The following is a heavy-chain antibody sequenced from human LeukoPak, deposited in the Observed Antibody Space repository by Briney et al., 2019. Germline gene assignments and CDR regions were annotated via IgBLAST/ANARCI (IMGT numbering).Heavy chain of an antibody. CDR2: MNPNSGGT. J-gene: IGHJ6*02. CDR1: GYPFTTYD. D-gene: IGHD3-3*01. V-gene: IGHV1-8*01. CDR3: ARGAIFGVTTRGHGMDV. Sequence: GASVKVSCKASGYPFTTYDINWVRQAPGQGLEWVAWMNPNSGGTVYAQKFQGRVTLARDTSIGTAYMELNSLRSEDTAVYYCARGAIFGVTTRGHGMDVWGQGTTVTVSS.